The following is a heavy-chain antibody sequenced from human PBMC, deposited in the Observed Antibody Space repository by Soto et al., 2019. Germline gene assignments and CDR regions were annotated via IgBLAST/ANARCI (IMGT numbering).Heavy chain of an antibody. CDR2: FYYSGIT. Sequence: QLQLQESGPGMVKPSETLSLTCSVSGGSIGSSAYYWAWIRQPPGKGLEWIGSFYYSGITYRNPSLKRRVTISGDTSKDELSLKVTSVTAADTAVYYCARLLMTPHRDFDNWGQGTLVTVSS. CDR1: GGSIGSSAYY. CDR3: ARLLMTPHRDFDN. V-gene: IGHV4-39*01. D-gene: IGHD3-16*01. J-gene: IGHJ4*02.